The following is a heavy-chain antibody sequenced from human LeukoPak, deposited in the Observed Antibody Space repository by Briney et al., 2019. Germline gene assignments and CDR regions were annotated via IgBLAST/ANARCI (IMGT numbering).Heavy chain of an antibody. CDR2: VYHSGST. V-gene: IGHV4-38-2*02. Sequence: PSETLSLTCTVSGSSISSAYHWGWIRQPPGKGLEWIGSVYHSGSTYYSSSLKSRVAISVDTSKNQFSLKLSSVAAADTAVYYCARVRRQSSFGYSYGNEFDYWGQGTLVTVSS. CDR3: ARVRRQSSFGYSYGNEFDY. D-gene: IGHD5-18*01. CDR1: GSSISSAYH. J-gene: IGHJ4*02.